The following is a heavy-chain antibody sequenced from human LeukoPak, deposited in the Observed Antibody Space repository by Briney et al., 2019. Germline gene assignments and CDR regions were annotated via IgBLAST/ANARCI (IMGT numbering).Heavy chain of an antibody. D-gene: IGHD1-14*01. Sequence: ASVKVSCKASGYTFTGYYMHWVRQAPGQGLEWMGRINPNSGGTNYAQKFQGRDTTTRDTSISTAYMELSRLRSDDTAVYYCASAITYGKPERNDYWGQGTLVTVSS. CDR1: GYTFTGYY. CDR3: ASAITYGKPERNDY. V-gene: IGHV1-2*06. J-gene: IGHJ4*02. CDR2: INPNSGGT.